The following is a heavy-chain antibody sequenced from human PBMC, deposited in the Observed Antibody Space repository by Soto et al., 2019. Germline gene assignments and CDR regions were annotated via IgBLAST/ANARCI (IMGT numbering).Heavy chain of an antibody. V-gene: IGHV3-21*01. CDR2: ISSTTSYI. CDR3: ARESEDLTSNFDY. Sequence: LRLSCAASGFTFTRYSMNWVRQAPGKGLEWVSSISSTTSYIYYADSMKGRFTVSRDNAKNSVYLEMNSLSAEDTALYYCARESEDLTSNFDYWGQGTLVTVSS. J-gene: IGHJ4*02. CDR1: GFTFTRYS.